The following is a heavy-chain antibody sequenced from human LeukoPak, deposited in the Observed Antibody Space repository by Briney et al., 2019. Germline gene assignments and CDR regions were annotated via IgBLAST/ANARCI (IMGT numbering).Heavy chain of an antibody. CDR2: ISSSSSYI. J-gene: IGHJ4*02. D-gene: IGHD6-13*01. CDR3: ARDGIMGSWYDY. Sequence: PGGSLRLSCAASGFTFSGYSMNWVRQAPGKGLEWVSSISSSSSYIYYADSVKGRFTISRDNAKNSLYLQMNSLRAEDTAVYYCARDGIMGSWYDYWGQGTLVTVSS. CDR1: GFTFSGYS. V-gene: IGHV3-21*01.